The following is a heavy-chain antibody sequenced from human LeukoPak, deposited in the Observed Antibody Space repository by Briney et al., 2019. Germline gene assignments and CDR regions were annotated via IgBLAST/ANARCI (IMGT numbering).Heavy chain of an antibody. CDR2: IIGSGDSM. J-gene: IGHJ4*02. D-gene: IGHD6-19*01. CDR3: AKKLDGSGWSRNYFDY. Sequence: GGSLRLSCAASGFTFSSYAMNWVRQAPGKGLEWVSAIIGSGDSMYYADSVKGRFTISRDNSKKTLYLQMSSLRAEDTAVYYCAKKLDGSGWSRNYFDYWGQGTLVTVSS. V-gene: IGHV3-23*01. CDR1: GFTFSSYA.